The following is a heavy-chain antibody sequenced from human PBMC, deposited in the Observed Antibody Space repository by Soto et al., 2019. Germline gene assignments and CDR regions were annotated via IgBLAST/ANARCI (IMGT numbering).Heavy chain of an antibody. CDR1: GGSFSNYA. CDR2: IVPVFGTP. Sequence: QVQLVQSEAELKKPGSSVKVSCKASGGSFSNYALSWVRQAPGQGLEWMGGIVPVFGTPNYAQKFQGRVTITADKSTSTAYLELSSLRSDDTAVYYCARDRDTYYHHNSGYSKWLEYWGQGSLVTVSS. V-gene: IGHV1-69*14. CDR3: ARDRDTYYHHNSGYSKWLEY. J-gene: IGHJ4*02. D-gene: IGHD3-22*01.